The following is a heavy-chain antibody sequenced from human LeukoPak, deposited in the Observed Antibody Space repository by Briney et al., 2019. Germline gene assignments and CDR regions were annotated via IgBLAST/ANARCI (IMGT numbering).Heavy chain of an antibody. CDR2: MNPNSGNT. V-gene: IGHV1-8*01. J-gene: IGHJ4*02. D-gene: IGHD3-10*01. CDR1: GYTFTSYD. Sequence: ASVKVSFKASGYTFTSYDINWVRQATGQGLEWMGWMNPNSGNTGYAQKFQGRVTMTRNTSISTAYIELSSLRSEDTAVYYCARGRWVTMAAYYFDYWGQGTLVTVSS. CDR3: ARGRWVTMAAYYFDY.